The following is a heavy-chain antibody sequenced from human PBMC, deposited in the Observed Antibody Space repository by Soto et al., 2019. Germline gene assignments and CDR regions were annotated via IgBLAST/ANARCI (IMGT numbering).Heavy chain of an antibody. V-gene: IGHV1-8*01. Sequence: ASVKVSCKASGYTFTSYDINWVRQATGQGLEWMGWMNPNSGNTGYAQKFQGRVTMTRNTSISTAYMELSSLRSEDTAVYYCAVASDFWSGYYSGRPHEIGYWGQGTLVTVSS. D-gene: IGHD3-3*01. CDR1: GYTFTSYD. J-gene: IGHJ4*02. CDR3: AVASDFWSGYYSGRPHEIGY. CDR2: MNPNSGNT.